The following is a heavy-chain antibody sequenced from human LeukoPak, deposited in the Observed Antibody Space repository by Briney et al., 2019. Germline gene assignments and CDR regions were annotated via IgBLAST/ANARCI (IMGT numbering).Heavy chain of an antibody. J-gene: IGHJ2*01. V-gene: IGHV4-38-2*02. Sequence: SETLSLTCTVSGYSISSGYYWGWIWQPPGKGLEWIGSIYHSGSTYYNPSLKSRVTISVDTSKNQFSLKLSSVTAADTAVYYCASGSPSSGYFDLWGRGTLVTVSS. CDR3: ASGSPSSGYFDL. D-gene: IGHD1-26*01. CDR1: GYSISSGYY. CDR2: IYHSGST.